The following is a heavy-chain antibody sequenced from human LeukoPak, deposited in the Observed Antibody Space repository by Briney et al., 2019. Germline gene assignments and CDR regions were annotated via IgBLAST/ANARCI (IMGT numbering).Heavy chain of an antibody. Sequence: GGSLRLSCAASGFTFSSYSMNWVRLAPGKGLEWVSSISGSSNYIYYADSVRGRFTISRGNAKNSLYLQMNSLRVEDTAIYYCARDESGDNDAFDIWGQGTMVTVSS. D-gene: IGHD2-21*01. CDR1: GFTFSSYS. J-gene: IGHJ3*02. CDR2: ISGSSNYI. CDR3: ARDESGDNDAFDI. V-gene: IGHV3-21*01.